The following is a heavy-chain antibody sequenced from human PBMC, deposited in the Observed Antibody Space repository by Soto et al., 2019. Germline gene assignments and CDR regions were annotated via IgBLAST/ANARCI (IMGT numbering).Heavy chain of an antibody. CDR1: GGTFSSYA. CDR2: IIPIFGTA. D-gene: IGHD2-21*02. V-gene: IGHV1-69*01. CDR3: ATLPYCGGDCYHYYYYGMDV. J-gene: IGHJ6*02. Sequence: GASVKVSCKASGGTFSSYAISWVLHAPGQGLEWMGGIIPIFGTANYAQKFQGRVTITADESTSTAYMELSSLRSEDTAVYYCATLPYCGGDCYHYYYYGMDVWGQGTTLTVSS.